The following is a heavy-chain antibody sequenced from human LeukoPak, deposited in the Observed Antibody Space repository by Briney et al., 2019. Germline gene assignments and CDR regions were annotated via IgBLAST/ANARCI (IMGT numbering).Heavy chain of an antibody. CDR3: ARRATTERGHSYGLDY. CDR1: GFTFSSYP. CDR2: ISTSNSYI. J-gene: IGHJ4*02. V-gene: IGHV3-21*01. D-gene: IGHD5-18*01. Sequence: GGSLRLSCAASGFTFSSYPLNWVRQAPGKGLEWVSSISTSNSYIYYADSVKGRFTISRDNAKNSLYLQMNSLRDEDTAVYYCARRATTERGHSYGLDYWGQGTLVTVSS.